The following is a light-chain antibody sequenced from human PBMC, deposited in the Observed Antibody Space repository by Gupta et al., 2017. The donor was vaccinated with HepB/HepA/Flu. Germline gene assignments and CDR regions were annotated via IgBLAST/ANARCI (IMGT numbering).Light chain of an antibody. J-gene: IGKJ1*01. Sequence: DIQMTSSPSSLSASVGDRVTITCRASQSISSYLNWYQQKPGKAPKLLIYAASSLQSGVPSRFSGSGSGTDFTLTIIRLQPEAFATYYCQQRYSTPWTFGQGTKVEIK. V-gene: IGKV1-39*01. CDR1: QSISSY. CDR3: QQRYSTPWT. CDR2: AAS.